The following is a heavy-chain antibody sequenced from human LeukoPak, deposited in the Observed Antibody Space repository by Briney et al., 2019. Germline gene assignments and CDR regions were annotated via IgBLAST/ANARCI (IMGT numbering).Heavy chain of an antibody. D-gene: IGHD3-16*01. CDR2: INHNGST. Sequence: SETLSLTCAVYGGSFSDYDWSWIRQPPGKGLEWIGEINHNGSTNYTPSLKSRVTISVDSSKSQFSLRLTSVTAADTAIYYCARLMTTLLGFDPWGQGTLVTVSS. CDR3: ARLMTTLLGFDP. J-gene: IGHJ5*02. V-gene: IGHV4-34*01. CDR1: GGSFSDYD.